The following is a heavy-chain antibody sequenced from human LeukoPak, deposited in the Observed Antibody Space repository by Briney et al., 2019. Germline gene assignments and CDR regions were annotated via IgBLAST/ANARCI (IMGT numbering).Heavy chain of an antibody. J-gene: IGHJ4*02. CDR3: ARATAVGAAAGHFDY. V-gene: IGHV3-53*01. D-gene: IGHD6-13*01. Sequence: GGSLRLSCAASGFTVSSNYMSWVRQAPGKGLEWVSVIYSGGSTYYADSVKGRFTISRDNSKNTLYLQVNSLRAEDTAVYYCARATAVGAAAGHFDYWGQGTLVTVSS. CDR1: GFTVSSNY. CDR2: IYSGGST.